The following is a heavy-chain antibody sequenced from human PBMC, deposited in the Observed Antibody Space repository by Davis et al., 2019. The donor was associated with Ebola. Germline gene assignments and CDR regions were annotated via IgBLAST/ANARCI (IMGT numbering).Heavy chain of an antibody. CDR1: GFTFSSYL. D-gene: IGHD1-26*01. CDR3: AKDTSNIWFDI. V-gene: IGHV3-74*01. CDR2: INTDGSTK. J-gene: IGHJ3*02. Sequence: GESLKISCAASGFTFSSYLMHWVRQAPGKGLVWVSRINTDGSTKSYADSVKGRFTISRDNSKNTLYLQMNGLRVEDTAIYYCAKDTSNIWFDIWGQGTMVTVSS.